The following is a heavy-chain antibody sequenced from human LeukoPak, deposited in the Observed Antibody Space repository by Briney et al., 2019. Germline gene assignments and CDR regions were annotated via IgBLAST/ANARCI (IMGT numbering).Heavy chain of an antibody. CDR1: GFTFSSYS. CDR2: ISSSSSYI. V-gene: IGHV3-21*01. Sequence: GGSLRLSCAASGFTFSSYSMNWVRQAPGKGLEWVSSISSSSSYIYYADSVKGRLTISRDNAKNSLYLQMNSLRAEDTAVYYCARAGYSSSSGDYWGQGTLVTVSS. CDR3: ARAGYSSSSGDY. D-gene: IGHD6-6*01. J-gene: IGHJ4*02.